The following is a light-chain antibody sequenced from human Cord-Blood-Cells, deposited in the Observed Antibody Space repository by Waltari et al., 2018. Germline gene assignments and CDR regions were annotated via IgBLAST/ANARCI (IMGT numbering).Light chain of an antibody. V-gene: IGKV3-20*01. J-gene: IGKJ2*01. Sequence: EIVLTQSPGTLSFSPRERATLPCRASQSVSSSYLAWYQQKPGQAPRLLIYGASSRDPGIPDRFSGSGSGTDFTLTISRLEPEDFAVYYCQQYGSSPRTFGQGTKLEIK. CDR3: QQYGSSPRT. CDR2: GAS. CDR1: QSVSSSY.